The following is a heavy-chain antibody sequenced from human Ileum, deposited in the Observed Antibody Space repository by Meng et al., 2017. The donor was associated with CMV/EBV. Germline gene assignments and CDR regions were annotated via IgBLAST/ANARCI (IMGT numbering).Heavy chain of an antibody. CDR1: GFTFNDYY. CDR2: ISHTGNTI. J-gene: IGHJ4*02. D-gene: IGHD3-10*01. V-gene: IGHV3-11*01. Sequence: GESLKISCEASGFTFNDYYMSWIRQAPGKGLEWISYISHTGNTIYFSDSLKGRFTVSRTNANNSLFLQMNSLRTEDTAVYYCARSYYYGSGSYCYWGQGTLVTVSS. CDR3: ARSYYYGSGSYCY.